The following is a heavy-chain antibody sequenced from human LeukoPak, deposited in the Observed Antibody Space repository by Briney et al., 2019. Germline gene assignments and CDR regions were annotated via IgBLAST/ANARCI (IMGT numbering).Heavy chain of an antibody. CDR1: GLTFSSYW. V-gene: IGHV3-7*01. CDR2: IKQDGSEK. CDR3: ARDGSDPYYYYGMDV. Sequence: GGSLRLSCAASGLTFSSYWVSWVRQAPGKGLEWVANIKQDGSEKYYMDSVKGRFTISRDNAKNSLYLQMNSLRAEDTAVYYCARDGSDPYYYYGMDVWGQGTTVTVSS. J-gene: IGHJ6*02.